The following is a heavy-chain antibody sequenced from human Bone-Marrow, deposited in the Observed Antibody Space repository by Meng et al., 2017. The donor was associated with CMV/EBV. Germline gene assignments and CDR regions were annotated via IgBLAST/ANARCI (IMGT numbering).Heavy chain of an antibody. V-gene: IGHV1-8*01. Sequence: ASVKVSCKASGYTFTSYDINWVRQATGQGLEWMGWMNPNSGNTGYAQKFQGRVTMTRNTSISTAYMELSSLRSEDTAVYYCARDSSSSSYYYYYGMDVWGQGTTVTVSS. CDR2: MNPNSGNT. CDR3: ARDSSSSSYYYYYGMDV. J-gene: IGHJ6*02. D-gene: IGHD6-6*01. CDR1: GYTFTSYD.